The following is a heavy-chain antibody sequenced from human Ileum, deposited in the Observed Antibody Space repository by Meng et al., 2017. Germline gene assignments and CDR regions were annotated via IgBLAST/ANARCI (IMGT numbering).Heavy chain of an antibody. CDR3: VRHGGKYFDS. V-gene: IGHV4-4*02. CDR2: IYLAGSP. Sequence: QVGLHDSGPGLVEAWGPLSSTCTVSGGSISSSFYWSWVRQSPGKGLEWIGQIYLAGSPNYNPSLESRVTISVDKSKNQFSLRLTSVTAADTAIFYCVRHGGKYFDSWGQGTLVTVSS. D-gene: IGHD2-15*01. CDR1: GGSISSSFY. J-gene: IGHJ4*02.